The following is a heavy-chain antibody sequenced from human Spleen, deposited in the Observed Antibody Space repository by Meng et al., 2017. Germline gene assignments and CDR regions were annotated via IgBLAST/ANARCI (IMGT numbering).Heavy chain of an antibody. V-gene: IGHV4-4*02. CDR2: IYHSGST. CDR1: GGSISGTNW. CDR3: VGAGYYCLDL. D-gene: IGHD3-16*01. Sequence: QLQESGPGLVKPSGTLSLTCAVSGGSISGTNWWSWVRQPPGKGLEWIGEIYHSGSTNYNPSLKSRVTISVDRSENQFSLKLSSVTTADTAVYYCVGAGYYCLDLWGQGTLVTVSS. J-gene: IGHJ5*02.